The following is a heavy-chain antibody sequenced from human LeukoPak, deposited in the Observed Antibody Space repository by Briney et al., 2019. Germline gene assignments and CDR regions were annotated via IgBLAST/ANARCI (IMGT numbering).Heavy chain of an antibody. CDR2: ISWNSGSI. V-gene: IGHV3-9*01. Sequence: PGGSLRLSCAASGFTFDDYAMHWVRQAPGKGLEWVSGISWNSGSIGYADSVKGRFTISRDNAKNSLYLQMNSLRAEDTALYYCAKDSSYTPIISFSFDYWGQGTLVTVSS. CDR1: GFTFDDYA. J-gene: IGHJ4*02. D-gene: IGHD2-2*02. CDR3: AKDSSYTPIISFSFDY.